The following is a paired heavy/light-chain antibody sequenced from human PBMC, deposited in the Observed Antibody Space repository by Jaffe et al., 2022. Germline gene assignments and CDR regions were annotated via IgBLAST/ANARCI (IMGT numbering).Heavy chain of an antibody. CDR2: IYYSGST. CDR3: ASYPDQFDISGYYYRRGAFDI. D-gene: IGHD3-22*01. V-gene: IGHV4-59*01. Sequence: QVQLQESGPGLVRPSETLSLTCTVSGGSISSYYWSWIRQPPGKGLEWIGYIYYSGSTNYNPSLESRVTMSVDTSKNQFSLKLTSVTAADTALYYCASYPDQFDISGYYYRRGAFDIWGQGTMVAVSS. CDR1: GGSISSYY. J-gene: IGHJ3*02.
Light chain of an antibody. CDR2: GAS. V-gene: IGKV3-15*01. CDR3: QQYNNWPPWT. Sequence: EIVMTQSPATLSVSPGEGATLSCRASQSVSTYLAWYQQKPGQAPRLLIYGASTRATGIPARFSGSGSGTEFTLTISSLQSEDFAVYYCQQYNNWPPWTFGQGTKVEIK. CDR1: QSVSTY. J-gene: IGKJ1*01.